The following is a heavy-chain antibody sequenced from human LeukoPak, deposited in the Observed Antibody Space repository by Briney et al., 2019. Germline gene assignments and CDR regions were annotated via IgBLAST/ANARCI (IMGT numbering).Heavy chain of an antibody. CDR3: ASPYDSSGYYYPFDY. CDR1: GFTVSSNY. CDR2: IYSGGST. V-gene: IGHV3-66*01. J-gene: IGHJ4*02. Sequence: PGGSLRLSCAASGFTVSSNYMSWVRQAPGKGLEWVSVIYSGGSTYYADSVKGRFTISRDNSKNTLYLQMNSLRAEDTAVYYCASPYDSSGYYYPFDYWGQGTLVTVSS. D-gene: IGHD3-22*01.